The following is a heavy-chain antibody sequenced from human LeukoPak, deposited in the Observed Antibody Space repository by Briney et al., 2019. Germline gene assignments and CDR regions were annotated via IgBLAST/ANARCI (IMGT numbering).Heavy chain of an antibody. J-gene: IGHJ4*02. CDR2: IYHSGST. D-gene: IGHD5-12*01. CDR3: GGVKRSGYEYYFDY. CDR1: GDSNSVVGSF. Sequence: SQTLSLTRAVSGDSNSVVGSFSGSIRQPPGKGLEWIGYIYHSGSTYYNPSLKSRVTISVDRPKNQFSLKLSSVTAADTAVYYCGGVKRSGYEYYFDYWGQGTLVTVSS. V-gene: IGHV4-30-2*01.